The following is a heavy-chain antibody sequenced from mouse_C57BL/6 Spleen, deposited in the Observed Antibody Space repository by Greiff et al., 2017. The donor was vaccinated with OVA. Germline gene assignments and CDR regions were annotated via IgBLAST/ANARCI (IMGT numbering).Heavy chain of an antibody. J-gene: IGHJ2*01. D-gene: IGHD1-1*01. CDR2: IDPETGGT. CDR1: GYTFTDYE. V-gene: IGHV1-15*01. Sequence: QVHVKQSGAELVRPGASVTLSCKASGYTFTDYEMHWVKQTPVHGLEWIGAIDPETGGTAYNQKFKGKAILTADKSSSTAYMELRSLTSEDSAVYYCTRTGYGSLDYWGQGTTLTVSS. CDR3: TRTGYGSLDY.